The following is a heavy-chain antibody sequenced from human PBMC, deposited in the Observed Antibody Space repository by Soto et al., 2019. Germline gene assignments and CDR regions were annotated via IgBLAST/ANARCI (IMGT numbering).Heavy chain of an antibody. V-gene: IGHV3-33*01. CDR2: IWYDGSNK. D-gene: IGHD3-22*01. CDR3: ARDADYYDSSGEL. Sequence: GGSLRLSCAASGFTFSSYGMHWVRQAPGKGLEWVAVIWYDGSNKYYADSVKGRFTISRDNSKNTLYLQMNSLRAEDTAVYYCARDADYYDSSGELWGQGTLVTVSS. J-gene: IGHJ4*02. CDR1: GFTFSSYG.